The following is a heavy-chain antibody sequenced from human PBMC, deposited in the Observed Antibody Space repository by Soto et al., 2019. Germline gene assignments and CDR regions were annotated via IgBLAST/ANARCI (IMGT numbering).Heavy chain of an antibody. V-gene: IGHV1-46*01. CDR2: INPSGGST. Sequence: GASVKVSCKASGYTFPSYYMQWVRQAPGQGLEWMGIINPSGGSTSYAQKFQGRVTMTRDTSTSTVYMELSSLRSEDTAVYYCARDRRYYDSSGPDAFDIWGQGTMVTVSS. CDR3: ARDRRYYDSSGPDAFDI. J-gene: IGHJ3*02. D-gene: IGHD3-22*01. CDR1: GYTFPSYY.